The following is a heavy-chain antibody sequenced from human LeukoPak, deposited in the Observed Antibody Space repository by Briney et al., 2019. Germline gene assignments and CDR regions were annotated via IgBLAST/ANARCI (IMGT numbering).Heavy chain of an antibody. CDR2: IYYSGST. D-gene: IGHD1-14*01. V-gene: IGHV4-59*01. Sequence: SETLSLTCTASGGSISSYYWSWIRQPPGKGLEWIGYIYYSGSTNYNPSPKSRVTISVDTSKNQFSLKLSSVTAADTAVYYCARGPPPITLYYYYGMDVWGQGTTVTVSS. CDR1: GGSISSYY. J-gene: IGHJ6*02. CDR3: ARGPPPITLYYYYGMDV.